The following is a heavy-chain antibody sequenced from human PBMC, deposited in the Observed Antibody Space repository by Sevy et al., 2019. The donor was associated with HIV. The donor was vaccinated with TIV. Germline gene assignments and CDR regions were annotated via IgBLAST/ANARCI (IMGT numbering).Heavy chain of an antibody. CDR2: MNPNSGNT. J-gene: IGHJ4*02. Sequence: ASVKVSCKASGYTFTGYDINWVRQATGQGLEWMGWMNPNSGNTGYAQKFQGRVTMTRNTSISTAYMELSSLRSEDTAVYYCARVGGSSGWYQYYFDYWGQGTLVTVSS. CDR3: ARVGGSSGWYQYYFDY. V-gene: IGHV1-8*01. CDR1: GYTFTGYD. D-gene: IGHD6-19*01.